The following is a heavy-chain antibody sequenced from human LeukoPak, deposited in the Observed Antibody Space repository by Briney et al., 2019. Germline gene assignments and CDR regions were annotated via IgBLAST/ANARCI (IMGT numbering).Heavy chain of an antibody. CDR3: ARSETTYYYDSSVYFYYYYGMDV. CDR2: VMQDGSEK. J-gene: IGHJ6*02. V-gene: IGHV3-7*01. Sequence: PGGSLRLSCAASGFTFSNYWMTWVRQAPGKGLEWVANVMQDGSEKYYVDSVKGRFTISRDNAKNSLYLQMNSLRAEDTAVYYCARSETTYYYDSSVYFYYYYGMDVWGQGTTVTVSS. D-gene: IGHD3-22*01. CDR1: GFTFSNYW.